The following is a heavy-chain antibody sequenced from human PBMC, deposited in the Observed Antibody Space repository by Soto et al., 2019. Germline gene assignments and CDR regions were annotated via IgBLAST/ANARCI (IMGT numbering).Heavy chain of an antibody. CDR1: GFTFSNYG. CDR3: GRDPYSGARYYLDL. V-gene: IGHV3-33*08. J-gene: IGHJ4*02. D-gene: IGHD1-26*01. Sequence: QSXGCLRGTSSTSGFTFSNYGIHWVRQAPGKGLEWVAVKWFFASGVNEYYADSVQGRFAISRGDSKQTAYLEMKSLRAEDTAVYYSGRDPYSGARYYLDLWGQGTQVTVCS. CDR2: KWFFASGVNE.